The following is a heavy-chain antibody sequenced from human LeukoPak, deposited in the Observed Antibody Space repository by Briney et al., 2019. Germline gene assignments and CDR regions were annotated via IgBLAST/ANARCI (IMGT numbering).Heavy chain of an antibody. V-gene: IGHV4-59*01. CDR3: ARGTAYHDYVWGSYSVLGNFDY. CDR2: IYYSGST. D-gene: IGHD3-16*01. J-gene: IGHJ4*02. CDR1: GGSISSYY. Sequence: PSETLSLTCTVSGGSISSYYWSWIRQPRGKGLEWIGYIYYSGSTNYNPSLKSRVTISVDTSKNQFSLKLSSVTAADTAVYYCARGTAYHDYVWGSYSVLGNFDYWRQGTLVTVSS.